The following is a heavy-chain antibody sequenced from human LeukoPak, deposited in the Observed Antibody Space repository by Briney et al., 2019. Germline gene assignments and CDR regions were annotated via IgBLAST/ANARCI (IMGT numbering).Heavy chain of an antibody. CDR3: ARDRGGFSKNAFDI. Sequence: ASVKVSCKASGYTFTGYYMHWVRQAPGQGLEWMGWINPNSGGTNYAQKFQGRVTMTRDTSISTAYMELSRLRSDDTAGYYCARDRGGFSKNAFDIWGQGTMVTVSS. CDR2: INPNSGGT. CDR1: GYTFTGYY. D-gene: IGHD2-15*01. J-gene: IGHJ3*02. V-gene: IGHV1-2*02.